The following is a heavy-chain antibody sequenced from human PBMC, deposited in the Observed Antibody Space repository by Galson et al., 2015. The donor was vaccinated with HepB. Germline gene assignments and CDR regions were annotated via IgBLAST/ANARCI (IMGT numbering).Heavy chain of an antibody. Sequence: SPRLSCAASGLTFSSYAMHWVRQAPGKGLEWVAVISYDGSNKYYADSVKGRFTISRDNSKNTLYLQMNSLRAEDTAVYYCAAGVDRNWNGGDAFDIWGQGTMVTVSS. V-gene: IGHV3-30*04. CDR2: ISYDGSNK. D-gene: IGHD1-1*01. J-gene: IGHJ3*02. CDR1: GLTFSSYA. CDR3: AAGVDRNWNGGDAFDI.